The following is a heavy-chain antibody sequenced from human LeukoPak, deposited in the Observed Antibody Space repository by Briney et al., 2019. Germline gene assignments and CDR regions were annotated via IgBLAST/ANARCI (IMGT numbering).Heavy chain of an antibody. V-gene: IGHV3-30*04. D-gene: IGHD6-13*01. CDR1: GFTFSSYA. J-gene: IGHJ5*02. CDR3: ARDGYSSSWYNWFDP. CDR2: ISYDGSNK. Sequence: PGRSLRLSCAVSGFTFSSYAMHWVRQAPGKGLEWVAVISYDGSNKYYADSVKGRFTISRDNSKNTLYLQMNSLRAEDTAVYYCARDGYSSSWYNWFDPWGQGTLVTVSS.